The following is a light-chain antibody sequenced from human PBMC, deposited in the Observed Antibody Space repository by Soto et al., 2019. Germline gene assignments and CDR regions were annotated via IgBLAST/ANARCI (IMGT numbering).Light chain of an antibody. CDR3: QAYDSSLSGVV. CDR1: SSNIGACYD. CDR2: GNS. J-gene: IGLJ2*01. Sequence: QSVLTQPPSVSGAPGQRVTISCTGSSSNIGACYDVHWYQQLPGTAPKLLIYGNSNRPSGVPDRFSGSKSGTSASLAITGLQAEDEAHYYCQAYDSSLSGVVFGGGTKQTVL. V-gene: IGLV1-40*01.